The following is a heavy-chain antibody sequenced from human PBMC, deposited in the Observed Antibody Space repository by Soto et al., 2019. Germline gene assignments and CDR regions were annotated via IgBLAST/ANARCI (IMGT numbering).Heavy chain of an antibody. D-gene: IGHD3-22*01. CDR2: INPSGGST. Sequence: ASVKVSCKASGYTFTSYYMHWVRQAPGQGLEWMGIINPSGGSTSYAQKFQGRVTMTRDTSTSTVYMELSSLRSEDTAVYYCARDDSSGYYYAGTNNWFDPWGQGTLVTVSS. J-gene: IGHJ5*02. CDR1: GYTFTSYY. V-gene: IGHV1-46*03. CDR3: ARDDSSGYYYAGTNNWFDP.